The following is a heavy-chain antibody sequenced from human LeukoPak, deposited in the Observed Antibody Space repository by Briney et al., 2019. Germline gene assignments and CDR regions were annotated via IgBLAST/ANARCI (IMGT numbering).Heavy chain of an antibody. J-gene: IGHJ4*02. CDR2: INPNSGDT. Sequence: EASVKVSCKASGYTFTGYIMHWVRQAPGQGLEWMGWINPNSGDTKYTQKFQGRVTLTRDTSISTAYMELNRLRSDDTAVYYCARDMVVADEGTNYFDYWGQGTLVTVSS. D-gene: IGHD2-15*01. V-gene: IGHV1-2*02. CDR1: GYTFTGYI. CDR3: ARDMVVADEGTNYFDY.